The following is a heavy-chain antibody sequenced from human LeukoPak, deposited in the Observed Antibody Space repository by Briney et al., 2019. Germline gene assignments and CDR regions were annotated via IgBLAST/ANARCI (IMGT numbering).Heavy chain of an antibody. Sequence: SVKVSCKASGFTFTSSAVQWVRQARGQRLEWIGWIVVGSGNTNYAQKFQERVTITRDMSTSTAYMELSSLRSEDTAVYYCAAGPDPVGFWSGYYTDYWGQGTLVTVSS. CDR3: AAGPDPVGFWSGYYTDY. CDR1: GFTFTSSA. D-gene: IGHD3-3*01. V-gene: IGHV1-58*01. CDR2: IVVGSGNT. J-gene: IGHJ4*02.